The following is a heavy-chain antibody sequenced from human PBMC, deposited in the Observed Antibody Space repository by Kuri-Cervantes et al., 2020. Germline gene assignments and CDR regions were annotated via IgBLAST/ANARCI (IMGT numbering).Heavy chain of an antibody. CDR2: ISGSGGST. CDR3: ARDSVFDYYDSSGYFDY. V-gene: IGHV3-23*01. D-gene: IGHD3-22*01. CDR1: GFTFSSYA. Sequence: GGSLRLSCAASGFTFSSYAMSWVRQAPGKGLEWVSAISGSGGSTYYADSVKGRFTISRDNSKNSLYLQMNSLRDEDTAVYYCARDSVFDYYDSSGYFDYWGQGTLVTVSS. J-gene: IGHJ4*02.